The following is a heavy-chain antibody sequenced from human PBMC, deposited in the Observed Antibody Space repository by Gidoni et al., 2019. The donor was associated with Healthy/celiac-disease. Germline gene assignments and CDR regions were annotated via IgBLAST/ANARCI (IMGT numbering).Heavy chain of an antibody. J-gene: IGHJ4*02. V-gene: IGHV5-51*01. CDR2: IYPGDSDT. Sequence: VQLVQSGAEVKKPGESLKISCKGSGYSFTSYWIGWVRQMPGKGLEWMGIIYPGDSDTRYSPSFQGQVTISADKSISTAYLQWSSLKASDTAMYYCARSALATPTGMIVVAAHFDYWGQGTLVTVSS. CDR1: GYSFTSYW. D-gene: IGHD3-22*01. CDR3: ARSALATPTGMIVVAAHFDY.